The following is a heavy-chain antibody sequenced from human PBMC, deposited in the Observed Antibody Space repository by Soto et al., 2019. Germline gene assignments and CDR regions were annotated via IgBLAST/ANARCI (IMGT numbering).Heavy chain of an antibody. Sequence: PSETLSLTCTVSGGSVSTGSYYWSWIRQPPGKGLEWIGYIYYSGSTNYNPSLKSRATISVDTSKNQFSLKLSSVTAADTAVYYCAREGYSGFDLDAIDIWGQGTMVTVSS. CDR1: GGSVSTGSYY. CDR3: AREGYSGFDLDAIDI. D-gene: IGHD5-12*01. V-gene: IGHV4-61*01. J-gene: IGHJ3*02. CDR2: IYYSGST.